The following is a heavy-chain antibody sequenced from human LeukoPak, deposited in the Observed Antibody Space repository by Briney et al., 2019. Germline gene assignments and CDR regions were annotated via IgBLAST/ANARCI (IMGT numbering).Heavy chain of an antibody. J-gene: IGHJ4*02. V-gene: IGHV3-7*01. CDR1: GFTFSSYW. Sequence: GGSLRLSCAASGFTFSSYWMSWVCQAPGKGLEWVANIKQDGSEKYYVDSVKGRFTISRDNAKNSLYLQMNSLRAEDTAVYYCARDAGYCSGGSCSDLFDYWGQGTLVTVSS. CDR3: ARDAGYCSGGSCSDLFDY. CDR2: IKQDGSEK. D-gene: IGHD2-15*01.